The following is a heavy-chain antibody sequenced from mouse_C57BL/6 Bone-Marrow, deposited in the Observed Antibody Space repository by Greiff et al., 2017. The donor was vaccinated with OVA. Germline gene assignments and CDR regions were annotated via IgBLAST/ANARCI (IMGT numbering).Heavy chain of an antibody. CDR3: ARGRAY. CDR1: GYAFSSSW. CDR2: IYPGDGDT. J-gene: IGHJ3*01. Sequence: QVQLQQSGPELVKPGASVKISCKASGYAFSSSWMNWVKQRPGKGLEWIGRIYPGDGDTNYNGTFKGKATLTADKSSSTAYMQLSSLTSEDSAVYFCARGRAYWGQGTLVTVSA. V-gene: IGHV1-82*01.